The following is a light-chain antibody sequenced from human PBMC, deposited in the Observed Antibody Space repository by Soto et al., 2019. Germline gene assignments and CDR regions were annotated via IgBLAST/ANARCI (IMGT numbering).Light chain of an antibody. CDR3: QQYVAWHT. CDR1: QSVTSNY. Sequence: EIVLTQSLGTLSLSPGERATLSCRASQSVTSNYLAWYQQKPGQAPRLLIFGASIRATGIPARFSGSGSGTDFTLTISSLEAEDFAVYYCQQYVAWHTFGQGTKVDIK. CDR2: GAS. J-gene: IGKJ1*01. V-gene: IGKV3-20*01.